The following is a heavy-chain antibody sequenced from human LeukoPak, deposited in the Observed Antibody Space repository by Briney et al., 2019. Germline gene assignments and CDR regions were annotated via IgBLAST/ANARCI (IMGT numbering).Heavy chain of an antibody. CDR1: GFTFSSCG. D-gene: IGHD5-24*01. CDR3: AKDIGDGYNYTGFDY. Sequence: PGGSLRLSCAASGFTFSSCGFNWVRQAPGKGLEWVSGISWNSGSIGYADSVKGRFTISRDNAKNSLYLQMNSLRAEDMALYYCAKDIGDGYNYTGFDYWGQGTLVTVSS. J-gene: IGHJ4*02. V-gene: IGHV3-9*03. CDR2: ISWNSGSI.